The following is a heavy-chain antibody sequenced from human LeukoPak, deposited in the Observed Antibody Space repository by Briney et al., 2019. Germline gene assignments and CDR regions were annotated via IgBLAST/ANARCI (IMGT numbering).Heavy chain of an antibody. Sequence: GSLRLSCAASGFAASGFTFSTFGMHWVRQAPGKGLEWVAFIRYDGYNKYYAGSVKGRFTISRDNSKNTLYLQMNSLRADDTAVYYCAKSHHVTAIDYWGQGTLVTVSS. CDR3: AKSHHVTAIDY. CDR2: IRYDGYNK. D-gene: IGHD2-21*02. V-gene: IGHV3-30*02. J-gene: IGHJ4*02. CDR1: GFTFSTFG.